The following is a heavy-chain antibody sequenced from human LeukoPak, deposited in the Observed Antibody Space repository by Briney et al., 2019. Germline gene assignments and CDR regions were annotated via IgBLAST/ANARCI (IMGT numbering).Heavy chain of an antibody. J-gene: IGHJ4*02. CDR3: ARGGMVDLDY. CDR2: INHSGST. Sequence: PSETLSLTCAVYGGSFSGHYWSWIRQPPGKGLEWIGEINHSGSTNYNPSLKSRVTISVDTSKNQFSLKLSSVTAADTAVYYCARGGMVDLDYWGQGTLVTVSS. CDR1: GGSFSGHY. D-gene: IGHD1-26*01. V-gene: IGHV4-34*01.